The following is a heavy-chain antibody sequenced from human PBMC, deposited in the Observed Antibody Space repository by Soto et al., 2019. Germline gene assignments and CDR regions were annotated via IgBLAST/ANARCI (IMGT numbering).Heavy chain of an antibody. CDR2: INAGNGNT. CDR3: ARDHDIVVVPAVYYGMDV. CDR1: GYTFTSYA. D-gene: IGHD2-2*01. V-gene: IGHV1-3*01. J-gene: IGHJ6*02. Sequence: QVQLVQSGAEVKKPGASVKVSCKASGYTFTSYAMHWVRQAPGQRLEWMGWINAGNGNTKYSQKFQGRGTITRDTSSSTAYMELSSLRSEDTAVYYCARDHDIVVVPAVYYGMDVWGQGTTVTVSS.